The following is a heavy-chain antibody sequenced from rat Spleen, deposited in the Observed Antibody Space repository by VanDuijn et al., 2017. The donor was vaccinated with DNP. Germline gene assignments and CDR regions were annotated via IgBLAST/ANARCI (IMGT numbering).Heavy chain of an antibody. Sequence: QVQLQQSGAELAKPGSSVMISCRASGYTFTTYYIGWIKQTTRQGLEFIGYINMGSGGTNYNEKFKGKATLTVDKSSSTAFMQLSSLTPDDSAVYYCARAGARYAMDAWGQGTSVTVSS. CDR1: GYTFTTYY. V-gene: IGHV1-43*01. D-gene: IGHD1-4*01. J-gene: IGHJ4*01. CDR2: INMGSGGT. CDR3: ARAGARYAMDA.